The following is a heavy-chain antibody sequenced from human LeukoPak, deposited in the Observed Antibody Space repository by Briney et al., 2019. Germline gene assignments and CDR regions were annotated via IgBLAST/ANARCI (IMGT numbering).Heavy chain of an antibody. J-gene: IGHJ4*02. Sequence: GGSLRLSCAASGSTFSNYAMTWVRQAPGKGLECVSAISGSGDDTYYADSVKGRFTISRDNSKITVYLQMSSLRAEDTAVYYCAKPHYSGSGSHSREDYWGQGTLVTVSS. CDR1: GSTFSNYA. CDR3: AKPHYSGSGSHSREDY. V-gene: IGHV3-23*01. D-gene: IGHD3-10*01. CDR2: ISGSGDDT.